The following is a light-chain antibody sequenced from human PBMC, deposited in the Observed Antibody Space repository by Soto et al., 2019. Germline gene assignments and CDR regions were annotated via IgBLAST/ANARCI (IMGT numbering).Light chain of an antibody. J-gene: IGKJ4*01. Sequence: DIQMTQSPSTLSASVGDRVTITCRASQSISSWLAWYQQKPGKAPNLLIYKASSLDSGVPSRFSGSGSGTGFILTISSLQPDDFATYDCQQYNSWPLTVGGGTMVESK. CDR2: KAS. CDR1: QSISSW. CDR3: QQYNSWPLT. V-gene: IGKV1-5*03.